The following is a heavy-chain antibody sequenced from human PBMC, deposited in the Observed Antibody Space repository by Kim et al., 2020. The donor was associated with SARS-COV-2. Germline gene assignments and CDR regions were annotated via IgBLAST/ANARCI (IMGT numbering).Heavy chain of an antibody. Sequence: GGSLRLSCAGSGFSFSTYVMIWVRQAPGRGLEWVSGITSSGDHTYYSDAVKGRFTISRDNSKNTLSLQMNDLGAQDTAVYYCAKGHDWFGVDWGKGTLVTVSS. V-gene: IGHV3-23*01. CDR3: AKGHDWFGVD. D-gene: IGHD3-9*01. J-gene: IGHJ4*02. CDR2: ITSSGDHT. CDR1: GFSFSTYV.